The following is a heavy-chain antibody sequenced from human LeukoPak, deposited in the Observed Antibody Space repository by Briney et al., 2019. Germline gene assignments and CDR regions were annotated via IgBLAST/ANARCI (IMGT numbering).Heavy chain of an antibody. D-gene: IGHD3-16*02. V-gene: IGHV4-59*01. Sequence: PSETLSLTCTVSGGPISGYYWIWIRQPPGKGLECIGYISYSGTTHYNPSLKSRVTISVDTSKNQFSLKVTSVTAADTAVYYCARDNYDYVWGSYRHLDYWGQGNLVTVSS. J-gene: IGHJ4*02. CDR3: ARDNYDYVWGSYRHLDY. CDR1: GGPISGYY. CDR2: ISYSGTT.